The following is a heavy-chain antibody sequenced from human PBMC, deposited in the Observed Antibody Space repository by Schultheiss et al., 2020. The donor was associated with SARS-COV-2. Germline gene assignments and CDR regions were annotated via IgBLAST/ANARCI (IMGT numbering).Heavy chain of an antibody. CDR2: IYYSGST. D-gene: IGHD4-23*01. Sequence: SQTLSLTCAVSGGSISSGGYSWSWIRQPPGKGLEYIGYIYYSGSTYYNPSLKNRVTISLDTSKSQFSLQLSSVTAADTTVYYCANYVAGAGGTGYWGQGRLVTVSS. CDR1: GGSISSGGYS. CDR3: ANYVAGAGGTGY. J-gene: IGHJ4*02. V-gene: IGHV4-31*11.